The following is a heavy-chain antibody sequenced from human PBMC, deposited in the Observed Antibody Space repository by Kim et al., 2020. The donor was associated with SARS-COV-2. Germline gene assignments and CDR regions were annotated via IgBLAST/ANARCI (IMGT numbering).Heavy chain of an antibody. CDR3: ARDGYGDSNFDY. J-gene: IGHJ4*02. D-gene: IGHD4-17*01. CDR2: IYYSGST. Sequence: SETLSLTCTVSGGSISSYYWSWIRQPPGKGLEWIGYIYYSGSTNYNPSLKSRVTISVDTSKNQFSLKLSSVTAADTAVYYCARDGYGDSNFDYWGQGTLVTVSS. V-gene: IGHV4-59*13. CDR1: GGSISSYY.